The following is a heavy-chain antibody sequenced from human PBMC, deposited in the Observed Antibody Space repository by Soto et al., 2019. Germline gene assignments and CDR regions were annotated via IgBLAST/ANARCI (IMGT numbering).Heavy chain of an antibody. Sequence: EVQLVESGGGLIQHGGSLRLSCEASGFTVSSTYMSWVRQAPGKGLEWVSVIYSGGSTYYADSVKGRFSISRDNAKNTLYLQMNSLRAEDTAVYYCARMPTGDYWGQGTLVTVSS. CDR3: ARMPTGDY. J-gene: IGHJ4*02. CDR1: GFTVSSTY. D-gene: IGHD1-1*01. V-gene: IGHV3-53*01. CDR2: IYSGGST.